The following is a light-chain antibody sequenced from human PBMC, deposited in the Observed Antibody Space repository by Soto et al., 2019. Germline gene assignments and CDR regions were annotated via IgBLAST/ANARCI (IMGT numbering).Light chain of an antibody. CDR1: QSVSSSY. Sequence: EIVLTQSPGTLSLSPGERATLSCMASQSVSSSYLAWYQQKPGQAPRLLIYDASTRAAGIPASFSGSGSGTEFTLTISSLQSEDFAVYYCQQYNNWPRTFGQGTKVDIK. V-gene: IGKV3-15*01. CDR3: QQYNNWPRT. J-gene: IGKJ1*01. CDR2: DAS.